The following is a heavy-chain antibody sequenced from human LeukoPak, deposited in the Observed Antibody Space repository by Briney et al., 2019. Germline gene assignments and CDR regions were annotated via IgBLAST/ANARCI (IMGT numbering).Heavy chain of an antibody. CDR2: IYYSGST. CDR3: ARGDSSGPGAFDP. J-gene: IGHJ5*02. Sequence: QPSETLSLTCTVSGGSIISSNYYWGWIRQPPGKGLEWIGSIYYSGSTYYNPSLKSRVTISVDTSKNQFSLKLSSVTAADTAVYYCARGDSSGPGAFDPWGQGTLVTVSS. V-gene: IGHV4-39*01. D-gene: IGHD3-22*01. CDR1: GGSIISSNYY.